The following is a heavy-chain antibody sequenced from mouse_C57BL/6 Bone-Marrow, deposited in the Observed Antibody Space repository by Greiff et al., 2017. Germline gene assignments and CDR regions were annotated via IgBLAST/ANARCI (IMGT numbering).Heavy chain of an antibody. CDR3: ARGGLLYFDY. D-gene: IGHD1-1*01. J-gene: IGHJ2*01. CDR1: GYTFTSYW. CDR2: IDPSDSYT. Sequence: QVQLQQPGAELVMPGASVKLSCKASGYTFTSYWMHWVKQRPGQGLEWIGEIDPSDSYTNYNQKVKGKSTLTVDKSSSTAYMQLSSLTSEDSAFYYCARGGLLYFDYWGQGTTLTVSS. V-gene: IGHV1-69*01.